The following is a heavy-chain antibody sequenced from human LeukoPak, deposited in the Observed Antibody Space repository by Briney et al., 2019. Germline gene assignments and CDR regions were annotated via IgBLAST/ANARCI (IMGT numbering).Heavy chain of an antibody. Sequence: GGALRLSCAASGFTFSDYYMSWIRQAPGKGLEWVSYISSSGSTIYYADSVKGRFTISRDNAKNSLYLQMNSLRAEDTALYYCAKDGVSRYSGSTKDHFQHPFDYWGQGTLVTVSS. J-gene: IGHJ4*02. CDR2: ISSSGSTI. V-gene: IGHV3-11*01. CDR3: AKDGVSRYSGSTKDHFQHPFDY. CDR1: GFTFSDYY. D-gene: IGHD2-2*01.